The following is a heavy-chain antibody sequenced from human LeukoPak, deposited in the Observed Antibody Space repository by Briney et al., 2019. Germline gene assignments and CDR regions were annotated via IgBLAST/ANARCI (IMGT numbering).Heavy chain of an antibody. J-gene: IGHJ6*04. CDR1: GFIFSGSA. CDR3: AELGITMIGGV. V-gene: IGHV3-48*03. CDR2: ISSSGSTI. D-gene: IGHD3-10*02. Sequence: GGSLRLSCAASGFIFSGSAIHWVRQAPGKGLEWVSYISSSGSTIYYADSVKGRFTISRDNAKNSLYLQMNSLRAEDTAVYYCAELGITMIGGVWGKGTTVTISS.